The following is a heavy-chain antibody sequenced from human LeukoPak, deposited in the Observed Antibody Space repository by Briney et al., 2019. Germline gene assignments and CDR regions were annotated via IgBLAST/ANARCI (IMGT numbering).Heavy chain of an antibody. CDR3: AGGFGASWFDP. D-gene: IGHD4/OR15-4a*01. CDR1: GGSTISGY. J-gene: IGHJ5*02. V-gene: IGHV4-59*01. CDR2: IYNSGRS. Sequence: PSETLSLTCSVSGGSTISGYWSWIRQPPGKGLEWIAYIYNSGRSNYNPSLKSRVTISLDTSKNQFSLKLSSVTAADTAVYYCAGGFGASWFDPWGQGTLVTVSS.